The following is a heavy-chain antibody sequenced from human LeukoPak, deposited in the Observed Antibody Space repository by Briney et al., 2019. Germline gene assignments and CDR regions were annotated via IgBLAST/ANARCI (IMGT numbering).Heavy chain of an antibody. J-gene: IGHJ3*02. Sequence: ASVKVSCKASGYTFTGYYMHWVRQAPGRGLGWMGWINPNSGGTNYAQKFQGWVTMTRDTSISTAYMELSRLRSDDTAVYYCASSGYSSSWYPPAGAFDIWGQGTMVTVSS. CDR3: ASSGYSSSWYPPAGAFDI. CDR2: INPNSGGT. CDR1: GYTFTGYY. V-gene: IGHV1-2*04. D-gene: IGHD6-13*01.